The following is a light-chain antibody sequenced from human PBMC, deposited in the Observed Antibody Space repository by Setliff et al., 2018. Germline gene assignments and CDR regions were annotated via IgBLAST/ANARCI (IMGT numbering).Light chain of an antibody. Sequence: QSALTQPPSVSGAPGQRVTISCAGRSSNIGTGYDVHWYQQLPGTAPKLLIYGNNIRPSGVPDRFPGSQSGTSASLAITGLHSEDEADYYCQSYDSSLSAYVFGTGTKVTVL. J-gene: IGLJ1*01. CDR2: GNN. CDR3: QSYDSSLSAYV. V-gene: IGLV1-40*01. CDR1: SSNIGTGYD.